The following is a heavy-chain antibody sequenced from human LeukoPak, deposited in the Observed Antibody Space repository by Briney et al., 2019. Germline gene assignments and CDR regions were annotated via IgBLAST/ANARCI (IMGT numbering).Heavy chain of an antibody. CDR2: IYSSGTT. V-gene: IGHV4-4*07. CDR1: GGSISSYY. D-gene: IGHD5-18*01. Sequence: SETLSLTCTVSGGSISSYYWSWIRQPAGKGLEWIGRIYSSGTTNYNPSLKSRVTMSVDTSKNQFSLKLSSVLVADTAVYSCAGARYVDAAMAVAYYFTYGAQETLVTVSS. J-gene: IGHJ4*02. CDR3: AGARYVDAAMAVAYYFTY.